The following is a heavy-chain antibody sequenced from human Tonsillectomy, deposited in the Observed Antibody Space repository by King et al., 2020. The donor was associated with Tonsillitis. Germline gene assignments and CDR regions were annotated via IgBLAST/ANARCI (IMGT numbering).Heavy chain of an antibody. Sequence: QLQESGPGLVKPSETLSLTCAVSGGSSGRGYWWTWVRQPPGKGLEWIGEIYDSGSTNYNSSLKSRVTISLDKSNNQFSLEMNSVTAADTAVYYCARGVQYWGPGTLVTVSS. V-gene: IGHV4-4*02. CDR3: ARGVQY. CDR2: IYDSGST. CDR1: GGSSGRGYW. J-gene: IGHJ4*02.